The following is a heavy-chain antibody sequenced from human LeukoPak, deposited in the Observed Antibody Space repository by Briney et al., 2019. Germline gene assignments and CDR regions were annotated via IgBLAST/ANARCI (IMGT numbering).Heavy chain of an antibody. CDR1: GFTFSSYW. Sequence: GGSLRLSCAASGFTFSSYWMSWVRQAPGKGLEWVAVISYDGSNKYYADSVKGRFTISRDNSQNTLYLQLNSLRAEDTAVYYCARTAVTPGSSDAFDIWGQGTMVTVSS. CDR3: ARTAVTPGSSDAFDI. CDR2: ISYDGSNK. D-gene: IGHD4-17*01. J-gene: IGHJ3*02. V-gene: IGHV3-30*14.